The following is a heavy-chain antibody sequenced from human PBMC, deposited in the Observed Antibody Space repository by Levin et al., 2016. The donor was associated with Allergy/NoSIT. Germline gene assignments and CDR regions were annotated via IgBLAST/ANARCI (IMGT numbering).Heavy chain of an antibody. Sequence: GESLKISCAASGFTFSSYAMHWVRQAPGKGLEWVAVISYDGSNKYYADSVKGRFTISRDNSKNTLYLQMNSLRAEDTAVYYCARDKSAAAVTDSAFDIWGQGTMVTVSS. CDR3: ARDKSAAAVTDSAFDI. CDR2: ISYDGSNK. CDR1: GFTFSSYA. J-gene: IGHJ3*02. D-gene: IGHD6-13*01. V-gene: IGHV3-30-3*01.